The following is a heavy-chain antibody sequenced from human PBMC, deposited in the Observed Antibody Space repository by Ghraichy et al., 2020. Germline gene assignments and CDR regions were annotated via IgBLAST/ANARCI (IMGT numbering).Heavy chain of an antibody. CDR1: GFTFSSYV. D-gene: IGHD6-19*01. CDR3: AKGTSAWQGYYFDY. CDR2: IRDSSANI. J-gene: IGHJ4*02. Sequence: LSLTCAASGFTFSSYVMAWVRQAPGKGLEWVSSIRDSSANIYYADSVKGRFTISRDNSKNTLYLQMNNLRAEDTAIYYCAKGTSAWQGYYFDYWGQETLVTVSS. V-gene: IGHV3-23*01.